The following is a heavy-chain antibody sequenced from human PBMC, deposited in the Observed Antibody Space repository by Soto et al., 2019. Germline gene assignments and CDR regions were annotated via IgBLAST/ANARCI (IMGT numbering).Heavy chain of an antibody. CDR1: GGSISSYY. D-gene: IGHD3-22*01. J-gene: IGHJ3*02. Sequence: ASETLSLTCTVSGGSISSYYWSWIRQPPGKGLEWIGYIYYSGSTNYNPSLKSRVTISVDTSKNQFSLKLSSVTAADTAVYYCARAGFTMIVVPGAFDIWGQGTMVTVSS. CDR2: IYYSGST. V-gene: IGHV4-59*01. CDR3: ARAGFTMIVVPGAFDI.